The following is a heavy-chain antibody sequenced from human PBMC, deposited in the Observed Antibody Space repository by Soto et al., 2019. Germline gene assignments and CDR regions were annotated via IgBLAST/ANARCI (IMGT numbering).Heavy chain of an antibody. CDR1: GFTFSSYG. J-gene: IGHJ4*01. Sequence: ESGGGVVQPGGSLTLSCAASGFTFSSYGMHWVRQAPGKGLEWVAVMSYDGNNKYYADSVKGRFTVSRDNSRNTQFLKMDSLRVEDTAVYYWGKGFISGGYCANSICYHFDYWGHGTPVTVSS. D-gene: IGHD2-8*01. CDR3: GKGFISGGYCANSICYHFDY. V-gene: IGHV3-30*18. CDR2: MSYDGNNK.